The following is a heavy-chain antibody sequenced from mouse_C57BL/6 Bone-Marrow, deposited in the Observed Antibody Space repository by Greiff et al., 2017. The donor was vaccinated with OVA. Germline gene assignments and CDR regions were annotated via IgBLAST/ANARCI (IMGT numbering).Heavy chain of an antibody. CDR1: GYTFTDYE. V-gene: IGHV1-15*01. J-gene: IGHJ4*01. D-gene: IGHD2-5*01. CDR3: TRGYSNYYAMDY. Sequence: QVQLQQSGAELVRPGASVTLSCKASGYTFTDYEMHWVKQTPVPGLEWIGAIDPETGGTAYNQKFKGKAILTADKSSSTAYMELRSLTSEDSAVYYCTRGYSNYYAMDYWGQGTSVTGSS. CDR2: IDPETGGT.